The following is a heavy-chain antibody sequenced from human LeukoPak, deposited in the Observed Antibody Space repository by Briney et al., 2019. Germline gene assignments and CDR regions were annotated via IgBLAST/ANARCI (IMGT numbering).Heavy chain of an antibody. Sequence: ASVKVSCKASGYTFTSYYMHWVRQAPGQGLEWMGIINPSGGSTSYAQKFQGRVTMTRDMSTSTVYMELSSLRPEDTAVYYCARNFVVGEGAFDIWGQGTMVTVSS. CDR3: ARNFVVGEGAFDI. J-gene: IGHJ3*02. D-gene: IGHD1-7*01. V-gene: IGHV1-46*01. CDR1: GYTFTSYY. CDR2: INPSGGST.